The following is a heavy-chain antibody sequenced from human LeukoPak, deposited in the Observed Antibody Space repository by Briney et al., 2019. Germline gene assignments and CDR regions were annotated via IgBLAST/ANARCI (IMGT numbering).Heavy chain of an antibody. V-gene: IGHV4-39*07. J-gene: IGHJ4*02. CDR2: IYYSGST. D-gene: IGHD4-17*01. CDR3: ASNDYGDYGGFDY. Sequence: PSETLSLTCTVSGGSISSSSYYWGWIRQPPGKGLEWIGSIYYSGSTYYNPSLKSRVTISVDTSKNQFSLKLSSVTAADTAVYYCASNDYGDYGGFDYWGQGTLVTVSS. CDR1: GGSISSSSYY.